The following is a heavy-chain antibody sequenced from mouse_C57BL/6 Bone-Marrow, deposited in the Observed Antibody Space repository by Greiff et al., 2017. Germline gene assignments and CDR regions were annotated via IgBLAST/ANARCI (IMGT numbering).Heavy chain of an antibody. D-gene: IGHD3-3*01. CDR3: ARGTRFAY. Sequence: EVQLVESGGGLVKPGGSLKLSCAASGFTFSDYGMHWVRQAPEKGLEWVAYISSGSSTIYYADTVKGRFTISRDNAKNTLFLQMTSRRSEDTAMYYCARGTRFAYWGQGTLVTVSA. V-gene: IGHV5-17*01. CDR1: GFTFSDYG. CDR2: ISSGSSTI. J-gene: IGHJ3*01.